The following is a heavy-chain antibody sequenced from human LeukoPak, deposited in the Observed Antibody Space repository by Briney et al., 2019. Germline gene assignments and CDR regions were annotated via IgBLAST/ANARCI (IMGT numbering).Heavy chain of an antibody. CDR3: ARGSPPKYQLLPNWFDP. CDR1: GGSFSGYY. J-gene: IGHJ5*02. V-gene: IGHV4-34*01. Sequence: PSETLSLTCAVYGGSFSGYYWSRIRQPPGKGLEWIGEINHSGSTNYNPSLKSRVTISVDTSKNQFSLKLSSVTAADTAVYYCARGSPPKYQLLPNWFDPWGQGTLVTVSS. D-gene: IGHD2-2*01. CDR2: INHSGST.